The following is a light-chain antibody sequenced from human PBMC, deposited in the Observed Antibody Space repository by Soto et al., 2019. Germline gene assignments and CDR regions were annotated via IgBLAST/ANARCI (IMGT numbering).Light chain of an antibody. Sequence: QSALTQPASVSGSPGQSITISCTGTSSDVGGYNYVSWYQQHPGKAPKLMIYEVSNRPSGVSDRFSGSKSGNTASLTISGLRAEDEADYYCSSHTSANTRVFGGGTKLTVL. CDR2: EVS. CDR3: SSHTSANTRV. V-gene: IGLV2-14*01. J-gene: IGLJ3*02. CDR1: SSDVGGYNY.